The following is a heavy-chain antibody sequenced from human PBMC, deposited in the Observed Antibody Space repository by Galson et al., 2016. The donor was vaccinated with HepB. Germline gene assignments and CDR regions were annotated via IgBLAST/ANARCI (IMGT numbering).Heavy chain of an antibody. CDR3: ARDLWRGGRIDY. V-gene: IGHV3-7*01. CDR1: GLTFSRKG. D-gene: IGHD4-23*01. Sequence: SLRLSCAGSGLTFSRKGMGWVRQAPGKGLEWVANIKQDGNEKYYVDSVKGRFTISRDNAKNTLYLQMNSLRAEDTAVYYCARDLWRGGRIDYWGQGTLVTVSS. CDR2: IKQDGNEK. J-gene: IGHJ4*02.